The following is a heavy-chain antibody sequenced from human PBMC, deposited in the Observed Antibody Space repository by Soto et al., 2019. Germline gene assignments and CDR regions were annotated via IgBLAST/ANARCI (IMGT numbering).Heavy chain of an antibody. Sequence: ASVKVSCKASGYTFTSYDINWVRQATGQGLEWMGWMNPNSGNTGYAQKFQGRVPMTRNTSISTAYMELSSLRSEDTAVYYCAREGVSVTTYYYYGMDVWGQGTTVTVSS. V-gene: IGHV1-8*01. J-gene: IGHJ6*02. D-gene: IGHD4-17*01. CDR3: AREGVSVTTYYYYGMDV. CDR1: GYTFTSYD. CDR2: MNPNSGNT.